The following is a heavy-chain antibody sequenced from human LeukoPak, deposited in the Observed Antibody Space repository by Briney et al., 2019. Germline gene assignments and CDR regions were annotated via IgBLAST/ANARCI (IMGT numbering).Heavy chain of an antibody. J-gene: IGHJ4*02. CDR3: AKDGNVDTAMVYFDY. V-gene: IGHV3-30*02. CDR2: IRYDGSNK. CDR1: GFTFIDYG. D-gene: IGHD5-18*01. Sequence: GGSLRLSCAASGFTFIDYGMHWVRQAPGKGLEWVAFIRYDGSNKYYADSVKGRFTISRDNSKNTLYLQMNSLRAEDTAVYYCAKDGNVDTAMVYFDYWGQGTLVTVSS.